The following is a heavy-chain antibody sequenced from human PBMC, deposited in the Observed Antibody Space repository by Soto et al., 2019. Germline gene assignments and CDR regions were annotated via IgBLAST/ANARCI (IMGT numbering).Heavy chain of an antibody. CDR3: ARDAVELTIFGVVIRKPNYYYGMDV. CDR1: GYTLTELS. Sequence: GASVKVSCKVSGYTLTELSMHWVRQAPGKGLEWMGGFDPEDGETIYAQKFQGRVTMTEDTSTDTAYMELRSLRSDDTAVYYCARDAVELTIFGVVIRKPNYYYGMDVWGQGTTVTVSS. CDR2: FDPEDGET. V-gene: IGHV1-24*01. J-gene: IGHJ6*02. D-gene: IGHD3-3*01.